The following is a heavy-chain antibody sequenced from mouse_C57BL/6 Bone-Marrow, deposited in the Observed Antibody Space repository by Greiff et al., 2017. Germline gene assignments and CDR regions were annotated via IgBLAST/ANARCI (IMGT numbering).Heavy chain of an antibody. D-gene: IGHD2-4*01. V-gene: IGHV5-6*01. CDR3: ARARLRRSWFAY. Sequence: EVQVVESGGDLVKPGGSLKLSCAASGFTFSSYGMSWVRQTPDKRLEWVATISSCGSYTYYPDSVKGRFTISRDNAKSTLYLQMSSLKSEDTAMYYCARARLRRSWFAYWGQGTLVTVSA. CDR2: ISSCGSYT. CDR1: GFTFSSYG. J-gene: IGHJ3*01.